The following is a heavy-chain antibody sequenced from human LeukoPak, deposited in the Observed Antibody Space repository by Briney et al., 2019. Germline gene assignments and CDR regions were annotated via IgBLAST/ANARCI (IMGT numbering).Heavy chain of an antibody. CDR2: INAGNDNT. V-gene: IGHV1-3*01. Sequence: ASVKVSCKASGYTFTNYAIHWVRQAPGQRLEWMGWINAGNDNTKYSQKFQDRVTITRDTSATTAYMELNSLRSEDTAVYYCATRLDTLTGYYGDLEYLGQGTLVTVSS. CDR3: ATRLDTLTGYYGDLEY. D-gene: IGHD3-9*01. J-gene: IGHJ4*02. CDR1: GYTFTNYA.